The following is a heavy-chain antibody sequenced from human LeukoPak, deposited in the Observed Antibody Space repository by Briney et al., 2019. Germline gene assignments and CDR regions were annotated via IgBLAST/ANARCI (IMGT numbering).Heavy chain of an antibody. CDR2: INEDGSEK. D-gene: IGHD5-24*01. Sequence: GGSLRLPCVALEFSFETYWMSWVRQAPGKGPEWVANINEDGSEKHYVGSVRGRFTISRDNADNSLPLQMNSLRPEDMAVYYCARGETMDVWGKGTTVTVSS. CDR3: ARGETMDV. J-gene: IGHJ6*03. CDR1: EFSFETYW. V-gene: IGHV3-7*01.